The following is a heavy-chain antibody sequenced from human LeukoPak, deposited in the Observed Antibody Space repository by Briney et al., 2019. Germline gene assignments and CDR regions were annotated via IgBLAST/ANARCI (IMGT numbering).Heavy chain of an antibody. CDR1: GFTFGNYA. V-gene: IGHV3-23*01. CDR2: IGGSGGTT. Sequence: VGSLRLSCAASGFTFGNYAMTWVRRAPGKGQEWVSAIGGSGGTTYYADSVNGRSTISRDNSKNTSNLQMNSLRGEDTVVYNCAKIDRGSSAPGIRYAFDIWGQGTVVTVST. D-gene: IGHD6-13*01. CDR3: AKIDRGSSAPGIRYAFDI. J-gene: IGHJ3*02.